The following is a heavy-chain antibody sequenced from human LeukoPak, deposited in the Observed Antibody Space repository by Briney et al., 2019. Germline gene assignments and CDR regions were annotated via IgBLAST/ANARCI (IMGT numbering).Heavy chain of an antibody. CDR3: ARDVYYDSSGYYGDAFDI. V-gene: IGHV3-48*04. D-gene: IGHD3-22*01. CDR2: ISSSGSTI. CDR1: GFTFSSYG. Sequence: GRSLRLSCAASGFTFSSYGMHWVRQAPGKGLEWVSYISSSGSTIYYADSVKGRFTISRDNAKNSLYLQMNSLRAEDTAVYYCARDVYYDSSGYYGDAFDIWGQGTMVTASS. J-gene: IGHJ3*02.